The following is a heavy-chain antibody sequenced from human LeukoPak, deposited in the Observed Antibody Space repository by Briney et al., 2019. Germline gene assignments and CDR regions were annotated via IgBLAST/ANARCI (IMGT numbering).Heavy chain of an antibody. CDR3: ARNNGMDV. CDR2: VNRDGSET. J-gene: IGHJ6*02. CDR1: GFALSSHW. V-gene: IGHV3-7*03. Sequence: GGSLRLSCAASGFALSSHWMTWVRQVPGRGPEWVANVNRDGSETYYLDSVKGRFTISKDNAKKSLYLQMNSLRAEDTALYHCARNNGMDVWGQGTTVIVSS.